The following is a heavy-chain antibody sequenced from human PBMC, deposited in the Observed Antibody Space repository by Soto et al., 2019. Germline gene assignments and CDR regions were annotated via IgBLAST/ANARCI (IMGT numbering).Heavy chain of an antibody. D-gene: IGHD3-22*01. CDR2: IIAIHGNT. V-gene: IGHV1-69*08. CDR1: GGTFSSYT. Sequence: VASVKVSCKASGGTFSSYTISWVRQEPGQGLEWMGRIIAIHGNTNYAQKLQGRVTITTDTSTSTAYMELRSLRSDDTAVFYFARVRNYDSPNDAFDIWGQGTMVTVSS. CDR3: ARVRNYDSPNDAFDI. J-gene: IGHJ3*02.